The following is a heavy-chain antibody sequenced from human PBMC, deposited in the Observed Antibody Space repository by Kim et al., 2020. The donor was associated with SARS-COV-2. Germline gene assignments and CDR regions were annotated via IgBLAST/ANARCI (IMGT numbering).Heavy chain of an antibody. J-gene: IGHJ5*02. CDR3: ARRYCSSTSCPIS. CDR2: ISSSGSTI. Sequence: GGSLRLSCAASGFTFSSYEMNWVRQAPGKGLEWVSYISSSGSTIYYADSVKGRFTISRDNAKNSLYLQMNSLRAEDTAVYYCARRYCSSTSCPISWGQGTLVTVSS. D-gene: IGHD2-2*01. CDR1: GFTFSSYE. V-gene: IGHV3-48*03.